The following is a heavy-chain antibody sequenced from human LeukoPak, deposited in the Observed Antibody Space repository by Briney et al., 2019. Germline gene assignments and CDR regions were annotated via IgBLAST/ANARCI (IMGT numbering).Heavy chain of an antibody. D-gene: IGHD6-19*01. Sequence: SVKVSCKASGFTFTSSAMQWVRQARGQRLEWIGWIVVGSGNTNYAQKFQERVTITRDMSTSTAYMELSSLRSEDTAVYYCAADPGSGWYNWFDPWGQGTLVTVSS. V-gene: IGHV1-58*02. J-gene: IGHJ5*02. CDR1: GFTFTSSA. CDR3: AADPGSGWYNWFDP. CDR2: IVVGSGNT.